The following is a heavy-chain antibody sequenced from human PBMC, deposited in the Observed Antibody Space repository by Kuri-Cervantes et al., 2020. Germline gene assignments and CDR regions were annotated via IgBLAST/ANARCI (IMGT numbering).Heavy chain of an antibody. Sequence: SETLSLTCTVSGGSISSGNYYWGWIRQAPGKGLEWIGDIVNTGSTNYRPSLKSRVTISVDTSKNQFSLKLSSVTAADTAVYYCARGARHPTYGMDVWGQGTTVTVSS. CDR2: IVNTGST. CDR1: GGSISSGNYY. D-gene: IGHD1-26*01. V-gene: IGHV4-61*05. CDR3: ARGARHPTYGMDV. J-gene: IGHJ6*02.